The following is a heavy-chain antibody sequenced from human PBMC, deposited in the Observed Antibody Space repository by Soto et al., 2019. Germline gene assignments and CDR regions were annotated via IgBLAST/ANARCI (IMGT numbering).Heavy chain of an antibody. J-gene: IGHJ4*02. CDR1: GRSLTDLS. CDR2: FDPEEGEI. CDR3: ATTRTTYVYDFDS. D-gene: IGHD3-16*01. V-gene: IGHV1-24*01. Sequence: AAGKVSCKVAGRSLTDLSMHWVRQGPGRGLEWLGGFDPEEGEIIYAQNFQGRIRLTEDTSTDTAFMELNSLKSEDTAIYYCATTRTTYVYDFDSWGQGTLVTVS.